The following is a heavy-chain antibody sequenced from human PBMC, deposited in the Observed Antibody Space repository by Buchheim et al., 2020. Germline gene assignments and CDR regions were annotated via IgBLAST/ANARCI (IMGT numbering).Heavy chain of an antibody. CDR1: GFTFSSYE. J-gene: IGHJ6*02. CDR3: ARGYCTTGVCYEYYSYAMDV. Sequence: EVQLVESGGGLVQPGGSLRLSCAAYGFTFSSYEMSWVRQAPGKGLEWVSYITSSGYTIYYADSVKGRFTISRDNAKNSLYLQVNSLRAEDTAVYYCARGYCTTGVCYEYYSYAMDVRGQGTT. D-gene: IGHD2-8*01. V-gene: IGHV3-48*03. CDR2: ITSSGYTI.